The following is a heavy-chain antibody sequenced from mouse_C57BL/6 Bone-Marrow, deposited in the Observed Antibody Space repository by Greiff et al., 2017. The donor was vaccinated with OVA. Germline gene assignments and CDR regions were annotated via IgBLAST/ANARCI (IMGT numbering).Heavy chain of an antibody. CDR3: AIPFLYYFDY. CDR1: GYTFTSYW. V-gene: IGHV1-55*01. D-gene: IGHD6-1*01. CDR2: IYPGSGST. J-gene: IGHJ2*01. Sequence: QVQLQQPGAELVKPGASVKLSCKASGYTFTSYWMHWVKQRPGQGLEWIGDIYPGSGSTNYNEKFKSKATLTVDTSSSTAYMQLSSLTSEDSAVYYCAIPFLYYFDYWGQGTTLTVSS.